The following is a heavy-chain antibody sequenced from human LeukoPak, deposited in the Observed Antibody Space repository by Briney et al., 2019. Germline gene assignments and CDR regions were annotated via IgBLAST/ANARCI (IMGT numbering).Heavy chain of an antibody. CDR3: ARVSCGGDCYSGENAFDI. Sequence: GGSLRLSCAASGFTFSDYYMSWIRQAPGKGLEWVSYISSSGSTIYYADSVKGRFTISRDNAKNSLYLQMNSLRAEDTAVYYCARVSCGGDCYSGENAFDIWGQGTMVTVSS. CDR1: GFTFSDYY. CDR2: ISSSGSTI. J-gene: IGHJ3*02. D-gene: IGHD2-21*02. V-gene: IGHV3-11*01.